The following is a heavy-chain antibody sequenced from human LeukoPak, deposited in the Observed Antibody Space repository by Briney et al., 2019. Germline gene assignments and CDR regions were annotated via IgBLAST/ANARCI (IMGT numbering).Heavy chain of an antibody. J-gene: IGHJ4*02. CDR1: GGSISSYY. V-gene: IGHV4-59*08. Sequence: PSETLSLTCTVSGGSISSYYWSWIRQPPGKGLEWIGYIYYSGSTNYNPSLKSRVTISVDTSKNQFSLKLSSVTAADTAVYYCARGAVWFGESPFDYWGQGTLVTVSS. CDR2: IYYSGST. D-gene: IGHD3-10*01. CDR3: ARGAVWFGESPFDY.